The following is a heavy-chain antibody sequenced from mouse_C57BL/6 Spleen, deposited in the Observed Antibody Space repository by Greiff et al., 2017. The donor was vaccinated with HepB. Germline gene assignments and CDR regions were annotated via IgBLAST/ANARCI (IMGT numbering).Heavy chain of an antibody. CDR3: ARQGTVVSPFAY. CDR1: GFTFSSYG. Sequence: DVKLVESGGDLVKPGGSLKLSCAASGFTFSSYGLSWVRQTPDKRLEWVATISSGGSYTYYPDSVKGRFTISRDNAKNTLYRQMSSLKSEDTAMYYCARQGTVVSPFAYWGQGTLVTVSA. V-gene: IGHV5-6*02. D-gene: IGHD1-1*01. J-gene: IGHJ3*01. CDR2: ISSGGSYT.